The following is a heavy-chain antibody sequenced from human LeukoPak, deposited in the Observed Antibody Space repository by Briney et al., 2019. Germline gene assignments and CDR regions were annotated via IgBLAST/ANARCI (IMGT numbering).Heavy chain of an antibody. J-gene: IGHJ5*02. V-gene: IGHV4-39*01. CDR2: INYSGST. CDR3: ARHVEGYSSNWYRGWFDP. D-gene: IGHD6-13*01. CDR1: GGSISSSSYY. Sequence: SETLSLTCTVSGGSISSSSYYWGWIRQPPGKGLEWIGSINYSGSTYYNPSLKSRVTISVDTSKNQFSLKLSSVTAADTAMYYCARHVEGYSSNWYRGWFDPWGQGTLVTVSS.